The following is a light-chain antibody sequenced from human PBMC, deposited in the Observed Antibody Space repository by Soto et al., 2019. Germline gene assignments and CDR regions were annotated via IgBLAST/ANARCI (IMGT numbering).Light chain of an antibody. CDR3: LSFDSSLSVV. CDR1: SSNIGAGYD. Sequence: QSVLTQPPSVSGAPGQRVTISCTGSSSNIGAGYDVHWYQQLPGRATKLLIYGNTHRPSGVPDRFSGSKSGTSASLAITVLQAEDEADYYCLSFDSSLSVVFGGGTKVTVL. V-gene: IGLV1-40*01. J-gene: IGLJ2*01. CDR2: GNT.